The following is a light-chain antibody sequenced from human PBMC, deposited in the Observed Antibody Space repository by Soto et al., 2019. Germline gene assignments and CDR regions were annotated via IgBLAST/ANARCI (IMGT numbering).Light chain of an antibody. J-gene: IGKJ2*01. CDR1: QSVSNSY. V-gene: IGKV3-20*01. CDR3: QQYGTSLYT. Sequence: DIVLTQSPGTLSLSPGERATLPCRASQSVSNSYLAWYQQKPGQAPRLLMYGASNRATGIPDRFSGSGSGTDFTITISRLEPEVFAVYYCQQYGTSLYTFGQGTKLEIK. CDR2: GAS.